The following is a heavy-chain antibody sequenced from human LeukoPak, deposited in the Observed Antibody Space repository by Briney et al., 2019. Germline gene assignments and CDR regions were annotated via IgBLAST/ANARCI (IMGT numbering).Heavy chain of an antibody. D-gene: IGHD2-2*01. CDR3: ARGVSFGCSSTSCPRGTDWFDP. CDR1: GGSISSGGYY. V-gene: IGHV4-31*03. Sequence: PSDTLSLTCTVSGGSISSGGYYWSWIRQHPGKGLEWIGYIYYSGSTYYNPSLKSRVTIAVDTSKNQFSLKLSSVTAADTAVYYCARGVSFGCSSTSCPRGTDWFDPWGQGTLVTVSS. J-gene: IGHJ5*02. CDR2: IYYSGST.